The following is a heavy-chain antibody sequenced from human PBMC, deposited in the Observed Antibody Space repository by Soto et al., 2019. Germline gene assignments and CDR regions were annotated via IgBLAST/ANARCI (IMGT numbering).Heavy chain of an antibody. J-gene: IGHJ3*01. CDR1: GYTFTSYD. Sequence: QVQLVQSGAEVKKPGASVKVSCTASGYTFTSYDINWVRQATGQEPEWMGWMNPNSGNTGYALKFQGRVNMTRNTAISTAHMELSSLTSEDTAVYFCARGTLVDDSFDVWGQGTMVTVSS. D-gene: IGHD3-22*01. V-gene: IGHV1-8*01. CDR2: MNPNSGNT. CDR3: ARGTLVDDSFDV.